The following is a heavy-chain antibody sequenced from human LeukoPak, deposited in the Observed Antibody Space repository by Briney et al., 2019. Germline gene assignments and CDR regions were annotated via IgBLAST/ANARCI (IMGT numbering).Heavy chain of an antibody. Sequence: PSETLSLTCAVSGGSFSGYYWSWSRHPPAKGLEWIGEINHSGNTNYNPSLKSRVTISVDTSKTQFSLKLSSVTAADTAVYYCARHPRPSMVRGIITKELSWFDPWGQGTLVTVSS. V-gene: IGHV4-34*01. CDR2: INHSGNT. CDR3: ARHPRPSMVRGIITKELSWFDP. J-gene: IGHJ5*02. CDR1: GGSFSGYY. D-gene: IGHD3-10*01.